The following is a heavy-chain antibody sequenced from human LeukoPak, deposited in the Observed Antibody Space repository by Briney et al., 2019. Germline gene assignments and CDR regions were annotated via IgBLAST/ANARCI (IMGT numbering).Heavy chain of an antibody. D-gene: IGHD3-10*01. CDR3: ARDSLGFGEQSDY. CDR1: GGSISTYY. J-gene: IGHJ4*02. Sequence: SETLSLTCTVSGGSISTYYWGWIRQPPGKGLEWIGSIYYSGSTYYNPSLKSRVTISVDTSKNQFSLKLSSVTAADTAVYYCARDSLGFGEQSDYWGQGTLVTVSS. CDR2: IYYSGST. V-gene: IGHV4-39*07.